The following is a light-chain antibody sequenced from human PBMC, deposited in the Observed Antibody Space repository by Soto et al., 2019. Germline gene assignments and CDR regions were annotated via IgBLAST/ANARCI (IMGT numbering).Light chain of an antibody. V-gene: IGKV1-5*01. J-gene: IGKJ5*01. CDR1: QSVSRW. CDR2: DAS. CDR3: QQSLTMPIT. Sequence: DIQMTQSPSTRSASVGDRGNIACRASQSVSRWLAWYQQKPGRAPKLLIFDASNLESGVPSRFSGSGSQTELTLTIADLQPDDFGTYYCQQSLTMPITFGHGTRLENK.